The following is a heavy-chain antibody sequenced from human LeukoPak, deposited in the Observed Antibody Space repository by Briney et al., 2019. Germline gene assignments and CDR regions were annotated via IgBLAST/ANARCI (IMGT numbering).Heavy chain of an antibody. CDR3: ARGPYTAMEYYFDY. J-gene: IGHJ4*02. V-gene: IGHV4-31*03. Sequence: SQTLSLTCTVSGGSFGSGGYYWSWIRQHPGKGLEWIGYIYYSGSTYYNPSLKSRVTISVDTSKNQFSLKLSSVTAADTAVYYCARGPYTAMEYYFDYWGQGTLVTVSS. CDR1: GGSFGSGGYY. CDR2: IYYSGST. D-gene: IGHD5-18*01.